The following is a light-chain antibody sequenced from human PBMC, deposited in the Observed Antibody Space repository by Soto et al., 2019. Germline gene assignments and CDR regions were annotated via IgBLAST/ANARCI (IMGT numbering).Light chain of an antibody. CDR3: TSYTASSSQVL. V-gene: IGLV2-14*01. CDR2: EVS. CDR1: SSDVGGYDF. J-gene: IGLJ2*01. Sequence: QSALTQPASVSGSPGQSITISCTGTSSDVGGYDFVSWYQHHPGKAPNLIIYEVSNRPSGVSNRFSGSKSGNTASLTISGLQAEVEADYYCTSYTASSSQVLFGGGTKLTVL.